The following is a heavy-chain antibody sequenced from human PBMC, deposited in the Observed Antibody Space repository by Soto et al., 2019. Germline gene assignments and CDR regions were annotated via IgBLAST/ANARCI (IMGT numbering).Heavy chain of an antibody. J-gene: IGHJ5*02. Sequence: GASVKVSCKASGYTFTSYAMHWVRQAPGQRLEWMGWINAGNGHTKYSQKFQGRVTITRDTSASTAYMELSSLRSEDTAVYYCARDFPITMIVVVNPYNWFDPWGQGTLVTVSS. CDR1: GYTFTSYA. D-gene: IGHD3-22*01. CDR2: INAGNGHT. V-gene: IGHV1-3*01. CDR3: ARDFPITMIVVVNPYNWFDP.